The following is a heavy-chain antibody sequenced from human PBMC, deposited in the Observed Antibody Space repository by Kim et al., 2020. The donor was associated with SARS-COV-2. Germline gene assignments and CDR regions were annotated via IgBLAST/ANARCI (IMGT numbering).Heavy chain of an antibody. Sequence: GESLKISCKGSGYSFTNYWIGWVRQMPGKGLEWMGIIYPGGSDTRYRPSFQGQVTISADKSISTAYLQWSSLKASDTAMYYCARGWGSSGYLGLRAFDIWGQGTMVTVSS. V-gene: IGHV5-51*01. CDR1: GYSFTNYW. D-gene: IGHD3-22*01. CDR2: IYPGGSDT. CDR3: ARGWGSSGYLGLRAFDI. J-gene: IGHJ3*02.